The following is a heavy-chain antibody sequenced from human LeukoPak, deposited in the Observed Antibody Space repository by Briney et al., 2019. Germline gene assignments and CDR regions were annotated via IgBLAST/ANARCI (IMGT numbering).Heavy chain of an antibody. Sequence: SETLSLTCAVSGGSISSSNWWSWVRQPPGKGLEWIGEIYHSGSTNYNPSLKSRVTISVDKSKNQFSLKLSSVTAADTAVYYCARIGGSTSSGYYGTDVWGQGTTVTVSS. CDR1: GGSISSSNW. D-gene: IGHD2-2*01. CDR3: ARIGGSTSSGYYGTDV. V-gene: IGHV4-4*02. J-gene: IGHJ6*02. CDR2: IYHSGST.